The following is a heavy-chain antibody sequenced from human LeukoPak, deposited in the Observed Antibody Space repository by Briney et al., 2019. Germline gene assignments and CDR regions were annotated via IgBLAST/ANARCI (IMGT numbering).Heavy chain of an antibody. V-gene: IGHV3-23*01. Sequence: GGSLRLSCAASGFTFSSYAMTWVRRAPGKGLEWVSTISGSGGSTYNADSVKGRSTIFRDNSKNTLYLQMNSLRAEDTAVYYCAKASSDSSGWSYYWGQGTLVTVSS. CDR2: ISGSGGST. CDR3: AKASSDSSGWSYY. J-gene: IGHJ4*02. CDR1: GFTFSSYA. D-gene: IGHD6-19*01.